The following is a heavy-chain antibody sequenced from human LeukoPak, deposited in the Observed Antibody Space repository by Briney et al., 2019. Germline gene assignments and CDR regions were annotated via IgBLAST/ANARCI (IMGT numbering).Heavy chain of an antibody. J-gene: IGHJ3*02. CDR2: LKQDGTEK. D-gene: IGHD6-19*01. CDR3: ARSAGTLDAFDI. Sequence: PGGSLRLSCAASGFTFSSYWMSCVRQAPGRGLEGVANLKQDGTEKYYVDSVKGRFTISRDNAKNSLYLQMNSLRAEDTAVYYCARSAGTLDAFDIWGQGTMVTVSS. V-gene: IGHV3-7*01. CDR1: GFTFSSYW.